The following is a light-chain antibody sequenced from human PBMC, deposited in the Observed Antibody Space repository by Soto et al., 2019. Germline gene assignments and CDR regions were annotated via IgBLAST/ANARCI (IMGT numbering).Light chain of an antibody. CDR3: SSYTSSSTDVV. V-gene: IGLV2-14*01. CDR1: SSDVRGHNF. CDR2: EVS. Sequence: QSALTQPASVSGSPGQSITISCTGTSSDVRGHNFVSWYQQHPGKAPKRIICEVSSRASGVANRFSGSKSANTASLPISGLQAEYDADYYCSSYTSSSTDVVFGGGTKLTVL. J-gene: IGLJ2*01.